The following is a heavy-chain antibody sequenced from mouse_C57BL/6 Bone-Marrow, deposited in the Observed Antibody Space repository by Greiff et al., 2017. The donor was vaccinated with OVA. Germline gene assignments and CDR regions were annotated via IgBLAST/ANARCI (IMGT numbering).Heavy chain of an antibody. CDR1: GFTFSSYA. Sequence: EVQGVESGGGLVKPGGSLKLSCAASGFTFSSYAMSWVRQTPEKWLEWVATISDGGSYTYYPDNVKGRFTISRDNAKNNLYLQMSHLKSEDTAMYYCARGDTTGPHYWGQGATLTVSS. CDR2: ISDGGSYT. CDR3: ARGDTTGPHY. V-gene: IGHV5-4*01. D-gene: IGHD1-1*01. J-gene: IGHJ2*01.